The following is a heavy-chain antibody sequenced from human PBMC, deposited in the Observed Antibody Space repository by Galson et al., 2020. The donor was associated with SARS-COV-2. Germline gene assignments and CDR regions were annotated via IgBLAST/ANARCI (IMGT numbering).Heavy chain of an antibody. D-gene: IGHD2-15*01. J-gene: IGHJ4*02. CDR3: ARSSGYCSGGSCPYYFDH. V-gene: IGHV3-30*04. CDR1: GFTFIGYT. CDR2: VSYDGINK. Sequence: GGSLRLSCAASGFTFIGYTMHWVRQAPGKGLEWVAVVSYDGINKNYADSVKGRFTISRDNSENTLYLQMNSLRPEDTAVYYCARSSGYCSGGSCPYYFDHWGQGTLVTVSS.